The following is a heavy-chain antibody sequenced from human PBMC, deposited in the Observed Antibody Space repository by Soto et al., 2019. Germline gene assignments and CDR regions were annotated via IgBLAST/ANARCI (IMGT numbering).Heavy chain of an antibody. V-gene: IGHV3-23*01. J-gene: IGHJ4*02. CDR1: GFTFRSYA. Sequence: SLRLSCAASGFTFRSYAMSWVRQAPGKGLEWVSGISGSGISTHYADSVKGRFTVSRDNSKNTLYLQMNSLRAEDTAVYNCAKERVYDSSGWSFDYWGQGALVTVSS. D-gene: IGHD3-22*01. CDR3: AKERVYDSSGWSFDY. CDR2: ISGSGIST.